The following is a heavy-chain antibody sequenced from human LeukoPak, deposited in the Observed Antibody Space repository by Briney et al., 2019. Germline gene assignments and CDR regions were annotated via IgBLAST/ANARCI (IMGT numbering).Heavy chain of an antibody. CDR3: ARDAPYYYDSSGYYGVGAFDI. CDR1: GYTLTELS. Sequence: ASVKVSCKVSGYTLTELSMHWVRQAPGKGLEWMGGFDPEDGETIYAQKFQGRVTMTEDTSTDTAYMELSSLRSDDTAVYYCARDAPYYYDSSGYYGVGAFDIWGQGTMVTVSS. CDR2: FDPEDGET. V-gene: IGHV1-24*01. D-gene: IGHD3-22*01. J-gene: IGHJ3*02.